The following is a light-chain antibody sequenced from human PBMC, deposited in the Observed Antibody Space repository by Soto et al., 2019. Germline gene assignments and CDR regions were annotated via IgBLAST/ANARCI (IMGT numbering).Light chain of an antibody. V-gene: IGLV4-69*01. CDR2: LNSDGSH. CDR1: SGHSSYA. Sequence: QSVLTQSPSASASLGASVKLTCTLSSGHSSYAIAWHQQQPEKGPRYLMKLNSDGSHRKGDGIPDRFSGSSSGAERYLTISSLQSEDEADYYCQTWGTGVFGTGTKVTVL. CDR3: QTWGTGV. J-gene: IGLJ1*01.